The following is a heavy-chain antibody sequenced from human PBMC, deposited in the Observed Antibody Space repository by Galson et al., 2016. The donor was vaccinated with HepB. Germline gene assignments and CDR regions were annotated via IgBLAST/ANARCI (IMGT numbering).Heavy chain of an antibody. CDR1: GYSISSGFS. CDR2: MHHSGNT. Sequence: ETLSLTCTVSGYSISSGFSWGWIRAAPGKGLEWIGSMHHSGNTFCNPSVRSRVTISIDMSKNQFSLNLTSVTAADTAVYYCAREHWGHTIPDFWGQGTLVTVSS. CDR3: AREHWGHTIPDF. D-gene: IGHD3-3*01. J-gene: IGHJ4*02. V-gene: IGHV4-38-2*02.